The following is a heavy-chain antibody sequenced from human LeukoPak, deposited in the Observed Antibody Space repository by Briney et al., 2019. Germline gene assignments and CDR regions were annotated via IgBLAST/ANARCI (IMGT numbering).Heavy chain of an antibody. Sequence: GGSLRLSCAASGFIFSSHTMHWVRQAPGKGLEWVALISYDGSNNFYADSVKGRFTISRDNSKNTLYLQMNSLRAEDTAVYYCARGAGGYRFDPWGQGTLVTVSS. V-gene: IGHV3-30*04. J-gene: IGHJ5*02. CDR1: GFIFSSHT. D-gene: IGHD1-1*01. CDR3: ARGAGGYRFDP. CDR2: ISYDGSNN.